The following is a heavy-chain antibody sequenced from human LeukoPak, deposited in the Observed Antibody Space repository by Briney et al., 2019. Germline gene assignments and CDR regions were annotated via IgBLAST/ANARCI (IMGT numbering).Heavy chain of an antibody. CDR3: ARGQWFRAF. Sequence: GSLRLSCAASGFTFSSYAMTWIRQPPGKGLEWIGEIHYSGSATYNPSLNSRVTISVDTSKNQFSLKMNSVTAADTAVYYCARGQWFRAFWSRGTPVTVSS. V-gene: IGHV4-34*01. CDR1: GFTFSSYA. D-gene: IGHD3-10*01. J-gene: IGHJ4*02. CDR2: IHYSGSA.